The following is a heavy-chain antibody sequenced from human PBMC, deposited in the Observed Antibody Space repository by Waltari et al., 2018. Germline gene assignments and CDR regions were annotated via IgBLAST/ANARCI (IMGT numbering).Heavy chain of an antibody. CDR3: VRHRTTYPLEIDY. D-gene: IGHD2-2*01. Sequence: EVQLVQSGAEVRKPEESLRISCEGSGYSFTSPWIRWVRQMPGKGLEWVGGIDPSDSFRNYGPAFEGHVTISVDQSLRTAYLQWDSLKASDTAIYYCVRHRTTYPLEIDYWGQGTLVTVSS. J-gene: IGHJ4*02. CDR2: IDPSDSFR. V-gene: IGHV5-10-1*01. CDR1: GYSFTSPW.